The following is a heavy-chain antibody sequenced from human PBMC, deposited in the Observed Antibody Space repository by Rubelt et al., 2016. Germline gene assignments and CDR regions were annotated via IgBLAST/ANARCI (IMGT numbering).Heavy chain of an antibody. Sequence: QLQLQESGPGLVKPSETLSLTCTVSGGSISSSSYYWGWIRQPPGKGLEWIGSIYYSGRTYYNPSLKSRVTISVDTSKNQFSLKLSSVTAADTAVYYCARGNGSPPLDYWGQGTLVTVSS. CDR2: IYYSGRT. V-gene: IGHV4-39*01. J-gene: IGHJ4*02. CDR1: GGSISSSSYY. CDR3: ARGNGSPPLDY. D-gene: IGHD6-13*01.